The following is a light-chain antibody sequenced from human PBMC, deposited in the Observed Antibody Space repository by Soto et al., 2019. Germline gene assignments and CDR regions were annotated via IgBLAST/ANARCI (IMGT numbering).Light chain of an antibody. Sequence: EIVMTQSPATRPVSPGEEATLSCRASQRFGSNLACYQQKPGQDPRLLSYGASTRATGIPARFSGSGSGTEFTLTISSLQSEDFAIYFCQQYNNWPPDRTFGQGTKVEIK. CDR1: QRFGSN. CDR3: QQYNNWPPDRT. J-gene: IGKJ1*01. CDR2: GAS. V-gene: IGKV3-15*01.